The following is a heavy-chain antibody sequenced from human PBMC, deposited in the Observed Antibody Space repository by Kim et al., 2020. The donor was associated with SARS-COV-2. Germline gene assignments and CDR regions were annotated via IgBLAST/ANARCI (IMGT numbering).Heavy chain of an antibody. CDR2: ISSSSSYI. CDR3: ARAIRPRFLEWPDDY. V-gene: IGHV3-21*01. CDR1: GFTFSSYS. D-gene: IGHD3-3*01. Sequence: GGSLRLSCAASGFTFSSYSMNWVRQAPGKGLEWVSSISSSSSYIYYADSVKGRFTISRDNAKNSLYLQMNSLRAEDTAVYYCARAIRPRFLEWPDDYWGQGTLVTVSS. J-gene: IGHJ4*02.